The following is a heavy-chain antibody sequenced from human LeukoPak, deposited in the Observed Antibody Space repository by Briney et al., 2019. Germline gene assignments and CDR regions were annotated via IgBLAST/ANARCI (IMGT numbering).Heavy chain of an antibody. V-gene: IGHV4-39*01. CDR3: ARLRLQVATINFDY. J-gene: IGHJ4*02. D-gene: IGHD5-12*01. CDR2: IYYSGST. CDR1: GGSISSSSYY. Sequence: SETLSLTCTVSGGSISSSSYYWGWIRQPPGKGLEWIGSIYYSGSTYYNPSLKSRVTISVDTSKNQFSLKLSSVTAADTAVYCCARLRLQVATINFDYWGQGTLVTVSS.